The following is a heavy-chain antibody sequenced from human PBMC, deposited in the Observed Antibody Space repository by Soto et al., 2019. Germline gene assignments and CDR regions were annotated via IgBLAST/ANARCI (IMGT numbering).Heavy chain of an antibody. D-gene: IGHD1-1*01. J-gene: IGHJ6*01. CDR3: ARIQRDWNLLYCSYFGMDV. CDR1: GFSLSNVKMG. V-gene: IGHV2-26*01. Sequence: QVTLKESGPVLVKPTETLTLTCTVSGFSLSNVKMGVSWIRQPPGKALEWLAHIFSDDEKSYSTSLKTRLTTSTDTSKIKVVLTVTNMDPVDTATYYCARIQRDWNLLYCSYFGMDVWGQGTTVTVSS. CDR2: IFSDDEK.